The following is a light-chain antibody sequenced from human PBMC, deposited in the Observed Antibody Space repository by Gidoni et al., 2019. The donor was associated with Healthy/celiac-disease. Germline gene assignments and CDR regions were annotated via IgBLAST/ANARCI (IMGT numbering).Light chain of an antibody. CDR3: QQYNNWPYT. Sequence: EIVMTQSPATLSVSPGERATRSCRASQSVSTNVAWYQQKPGQAPRLLIYGASTRATGIPASFSGSGSGTEFTLTISSLQSEDFAVYYCQQYNNWPYTFXQXTKLEIK. CDR1: QSVSTN. CDR2: GAS. J-gene: IGKJ2*01. V-gene: IGKV3-15*01.